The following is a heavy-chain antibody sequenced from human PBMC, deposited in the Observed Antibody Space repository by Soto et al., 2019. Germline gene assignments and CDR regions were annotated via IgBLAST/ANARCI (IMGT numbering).Heavy chain of an antibody. Sequence: QVQLVQSGAEVTRPGASVKVSCKASGYSFISHYIHCVRQAPGQGLEWMGFINPSGGSATLAQKFQGRVNMTRDTSTSTVYMELTILRSEDAAVYYCARDYLSSKLSLSYFDFWGQGTLVTVSS. CDR2: INPSGGSA. J-gene: IGHJ4*02. CDR3: ARDYLSSKLSLSYFDF. CDR1: GYSFISHY. V-gene: IGHV1-46*01. D-gene: IGHD2-2*01.